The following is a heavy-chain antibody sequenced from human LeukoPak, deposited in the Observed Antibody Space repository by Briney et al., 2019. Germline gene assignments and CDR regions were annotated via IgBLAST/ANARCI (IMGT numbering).Heavy chain of an antibody. CDR1: GFTFSSYS. CDR3: ARDPTYYYDSSGYQMGGY. D-gene: IGHD3-22*01. V-gene: IGHV3-21*01. CDR2: ISSSSSYI. J-gene: IGHJ4*02. Sequence: PGGSLRLSCAASGFTFSSYSMNWVRRAPGKGLEWVSSISSSSSYIDYADSVKGRFTISRDNAKNSLYLQMNSLRAEDTAVYYCARDPTYYYDSSGYQMGGYWGQGTLVTVSS.